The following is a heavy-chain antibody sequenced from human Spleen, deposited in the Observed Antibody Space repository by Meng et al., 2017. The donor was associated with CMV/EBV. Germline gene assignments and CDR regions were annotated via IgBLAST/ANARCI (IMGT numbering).Heavy chain of an antibody. D-gene: IGHD2-2*01. Sequence: ASVKVSCKASGYTFTSYYMHWVRQAPGQGLEWMGIINPSGGSTSYAQKFQGRVTMTRDTSTSTVYMELSSLRSEDTAVYYCARQFCSTSSCYIYYFDSWGQGTLVTVSS. CDR1: GYTFTSYY. J-gene: IGHJ4*02. V-gene: IGHV1-46*01. CDR2: INPSGGST. CDR3: ARQFCSTSSCYIYYFDS.